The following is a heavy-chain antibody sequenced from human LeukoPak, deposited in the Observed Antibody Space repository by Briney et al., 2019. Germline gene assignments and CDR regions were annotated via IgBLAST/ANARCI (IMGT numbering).Heavy chain of an antibody. CDR3: AKSGSGWYDVGYFDY. J-gene: IGHJ4*02. Sequence: GGSLRLSCAASGFTFSNFGMHWVRQAPGKGLEWVAFIRYDGSNEYYADSVKGRFTISRDNSKNTLYLQMNSLRAEDTAVYYCAKSGSGWYDVGYFDYWGQGTLVTVSS. V-gene: IGHV3-30*02. CDR2: IRYDGSNE. D-gene: IGHD6-19*01. CDR1: GFTFSNFG.